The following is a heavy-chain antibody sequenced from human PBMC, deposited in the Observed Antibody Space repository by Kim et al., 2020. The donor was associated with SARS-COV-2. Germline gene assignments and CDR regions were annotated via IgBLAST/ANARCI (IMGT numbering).Heavy chain of an antibody. CDR3: ARGDSSGYYTHYGMDV. CDR2: ISSNGGST. D-gene: IGHD3-22*01. Sequence: GSLRLSCAASGFTFSSYAMHWVRQAPGKGLEYVSAISSNGGSTYYANSVKGRFTISRDNSKNTLYLQMGSLRAEDMAVYYCARGDSSGYYTHYGMDVWDQENTVTISS. CDR1: GFTFSSYA. J-gene: IGHJ6*02. V-gene: IGHV3-64*01.